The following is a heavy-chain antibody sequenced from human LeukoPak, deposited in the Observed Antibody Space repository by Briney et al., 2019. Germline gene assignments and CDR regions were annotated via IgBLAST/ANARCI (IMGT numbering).Heavy chain of an antibody. CDR1: GYAVTDYY. CDR2: INPNSGSR. V-gene: IGHV1-46*01. Sequence: GASVKVSCRASGYAVTDYYIHCVRQAPGQGLEWMGIINPNSGSRFSAPKFQGRVTMTRDTSTSTIYMELSSLRSEDTAVYYCASGSPYYFDYWGLGTLVTVSS. J-gene: IGHJ4*02. CDR3: ASGSPYYFDY.